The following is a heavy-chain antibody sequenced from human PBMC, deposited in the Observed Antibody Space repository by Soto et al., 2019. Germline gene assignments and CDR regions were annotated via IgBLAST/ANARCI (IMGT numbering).Heavy chain of an antibody. Sequence: EVQLLESGGGLVQPGGSLRLSCAASGFTFSSYAMSWVRQAPGKGLEWVSVISGSGGSTYYADSVKGRFTISRDNSKNTLYLQMNDLRAEDTAVYYCAKGAGSGWYHIDYWGQGTLVTVSS. CDR1: GFTFSSYA. J-gene: IGHJ4*02. CDR2: ISGSGGST. D-gene: IGHD6-19*01. CDR3: AKGAGSGWYHIDY. V-gene: IGHV3-23*01.